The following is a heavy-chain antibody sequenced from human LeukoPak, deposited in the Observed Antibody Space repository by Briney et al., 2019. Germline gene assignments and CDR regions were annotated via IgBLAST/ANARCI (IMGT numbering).Heavy chain of an antibody. CDR1: GGTYSSYA. V-gene: IGHV1-69*05. J-gene: IGHJ4*02. CDR3: ASIFRYGVDY. CDR2: IIPIFGTA. D-gene: IGHD3-10*01. Sequence: ASVKDSCKASGGTYSSYAISWVRQAPGQGLEWMGRIIPIFGTANYAQKFQGRVTITTDESTSTAYMELSSLRSEDTAVYYCASIFRYGVDYWGQGTLVTVSS.